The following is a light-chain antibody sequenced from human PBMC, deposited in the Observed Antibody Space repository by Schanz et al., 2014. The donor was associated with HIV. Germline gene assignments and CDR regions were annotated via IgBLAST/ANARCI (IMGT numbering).Light chain of an antibody. Sequence: EIVMTQSPVTLSVSPGERATLSCRASQSVSRNLAWYQQKSGQAPRLLIYGASTRVTGIPARFSGSGSGTEFTLTISSLQSEDFAVYYCLQYGSSPRTFGQGTKLEIK. CDR3: LQYGSSPRT. CDR2: GAS. CDR1: QSVSRN. J-gene: IGKJ2*01. V-gene: IGKV3-15*01.